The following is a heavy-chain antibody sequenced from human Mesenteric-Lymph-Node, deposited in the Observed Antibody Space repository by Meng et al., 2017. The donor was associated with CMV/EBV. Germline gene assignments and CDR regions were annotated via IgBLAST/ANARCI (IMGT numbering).Heavy chain of an antibody. J-gene: IGHJ4*02. CDR3: ARPRIETAGRFFDY. Sequence: SGFTFNNYWVHWVRQAPGKGPMWVSHIGSDGRTTTCADSVKGRFTVSRDNAKNTLYLQMNSLRAEDTAIYYCARPRIETAGRFFDYWGQGSLVTVSS. D-gene: IGHD6-13*01. CDR2: IGSDGRTT. CDR1: GFTFNNYW. V-gene: IGHV3-74*01.